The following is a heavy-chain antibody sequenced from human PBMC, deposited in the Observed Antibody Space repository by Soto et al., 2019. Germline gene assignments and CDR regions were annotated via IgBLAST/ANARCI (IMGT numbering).Heavy chain of an antibody. V-gene: IGHV4-39*01. CDR1: GGSISSSSYY. CDR2: IYYSGST. J-gene: IGHJ3*02. CDR3: ARSSGWYSGDAFDI. Sequence: SETLSLTCTGSGGSISSSSYYWGWIRQPPGKGLEWIGSIYYSGSTYYNPSLKSRVTISVDTSKNQFSLKLSSVTAADTAVYYCARSSGWYSGDAFDIWGQGTMVTVSS. D-gene: IGHD6-19*01.